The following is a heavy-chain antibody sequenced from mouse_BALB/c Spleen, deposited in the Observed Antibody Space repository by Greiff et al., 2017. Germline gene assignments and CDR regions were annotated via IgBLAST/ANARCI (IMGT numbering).Heavy chain of an antibody. CDR3: ARSYRYDGREFAY. V-gene: IGHV5-12-1*01. CDR2: ISSGGGST. J-gene: IGHJ3*01. Sequence: EVKLMESGGGLVKPGGSLKLSCAASGFAFSSYDMSWVRQTPEKRLEWVAYISSGGGSTYYPDTVKGRFTISRDNAKNTLYLQMSSLKSEDTAMYYCARSYRYDGREFAYWGQGTLVTVSA. D-gene: IGHD2-14*01. CDR1: GFAFSSYD.